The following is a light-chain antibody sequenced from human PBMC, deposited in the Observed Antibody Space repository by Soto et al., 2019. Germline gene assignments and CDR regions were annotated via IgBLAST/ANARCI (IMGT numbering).Light chain of an antibody. CDR1: QSVSTSY. Sequence: EIVLTQSPGTLSLSPGERVTLSCRASQSVSTSYLVWYQQKPGQAPRLLIYGASIRATGIPDRFSGSGSGTDFTLTISRLEPEDFAVYYCQQSGSSSWTFGQGTKVEIK. V-gene: IGKV3-20*01. CDR2: GAS. CDR3: QQSGSSSWT. J-gene: IGKJ1*01.